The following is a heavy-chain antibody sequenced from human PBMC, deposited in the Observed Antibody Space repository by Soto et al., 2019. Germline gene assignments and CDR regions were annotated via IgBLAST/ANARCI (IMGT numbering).Heavy chain of an antibody. CDR2: INHSGST. D-gene: IGHD2-15*01. CDR1: GGSFSCYY. V-gene: IGHV4-34*01. CDR3: ARGPDIVVVVAASPGGWFDP. J-gene: IGHJ5*02. Sequence: SETLSLTCAVYGGSFSCYYWSWIRQPPGKGLEWIGEINHSGSTNYNPSLKSRVAISVDTSKNQFSLKLSSVTAADTAVYYCARGPDIVVVVAASPGGWFDPWGQGTLVTVSS.